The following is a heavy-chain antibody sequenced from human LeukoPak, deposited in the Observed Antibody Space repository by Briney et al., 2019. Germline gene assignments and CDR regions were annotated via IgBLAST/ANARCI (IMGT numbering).Heavy chain of an antibody. CDR1: GYSISSGYY. CDR3: ARGYCSSTSCYATIRQNNWFDP. J-gene: IGHJ5*02. D-gene: IGHD2-2*01. CDR2: IYLSGST. Sequence: SETLSLTCAVSGYSISSGYYWGWIRQPPGQGLEWIGSIYLSGSTYYNPSLKSRVTISVDTSKNQFSLKLSSVTAADTAVYYCARGYCSSTSCYATIRQNNWFDPWGQGTLVTVSS. V-gene: IGHV4-38-2*01.